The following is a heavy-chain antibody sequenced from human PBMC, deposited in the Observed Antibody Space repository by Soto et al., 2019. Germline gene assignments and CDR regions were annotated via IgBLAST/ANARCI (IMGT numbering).Heavy chain of an antibody. D-gene: IGHD3-22*01. Sequence: LRLSCAASGFTFSSYEMNWVRQAPGKGLEWVSHITSRSDTIYYADSVKGRFTISRDNAESSLFLQMNSLRAEDTAVYYCARSSGHYRPFDSWGQGTLVTVSS. CDR3: ARSSGHYRPFDS. V-gene: IGHV3-48*03. CDR1: GFTFSSYE. J-gene: IGHJ4*02. CDR2: ITSRSDTI.